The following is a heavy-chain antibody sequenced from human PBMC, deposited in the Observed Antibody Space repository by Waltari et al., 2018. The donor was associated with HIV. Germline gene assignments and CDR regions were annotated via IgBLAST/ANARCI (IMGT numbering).Heavy chain of an antibody. V-gene: IGHV4-59*01. Sequence: QVQLQESGPGLVKPSETLSLTCPVPGGSFRSYFWSWIQQPSGKGLAWIGYIYYSGSTNYNPSLKSRVTISVDTSKNQFSLKLSSVTAADTAVYYCARANYDSSGYYYLNYFDYWGQGTLVTVSS. CDR2: IYYSGST. D-gene: IGHD3-22*01. J-gene: IGHJ4*02. CDR3: ARANYDSSGYYYLNYFDY. CDR1: GGSFRSYF.